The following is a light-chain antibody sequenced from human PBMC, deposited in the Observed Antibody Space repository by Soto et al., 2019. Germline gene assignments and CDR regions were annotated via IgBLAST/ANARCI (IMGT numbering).Light chain of an antibody. CDR3: QQGHNWPLT. CDR2: GAS. Sequence: EIVMTQSPATLSVSPGESATLSCRASQRISSELAWYQQKPGQPPRLLIYGASTRATGVPARFTGSGSGSDFTLTISVLQSEDFAVYYCQQGHNWPLTFGQGTRLEL. J-gene: IGKJ2*01. CDR1: QRISSE. V-gene: IGKV3-15*01.